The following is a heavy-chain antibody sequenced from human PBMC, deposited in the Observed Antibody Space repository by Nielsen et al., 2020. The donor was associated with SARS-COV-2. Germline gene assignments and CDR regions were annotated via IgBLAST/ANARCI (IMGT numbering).Heavy chain of an antibody. J-gene: IGHJ4*02. CDR3: ARDGTGE. V-gene: IGHV3-48*01. D-gene: IGHD7-27*01. CDR2: ISSTSSTI. Sequence: GGSLRLSCAASGFTFSSYSMNWVRQAPGKGLEWISYISSTSSTIYYADSLKGRFTISRDNAKNSLYLQMNSLRAEDTAVYYCARDGTGEWGQGTLVTVSS. CDR1: GFTFSSYS.